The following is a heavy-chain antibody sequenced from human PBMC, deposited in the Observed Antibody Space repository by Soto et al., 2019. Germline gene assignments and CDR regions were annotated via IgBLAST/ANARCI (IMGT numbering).Heavy chain of an antibody. Sequence: PSETLAVACTFSVDSINNYYWSWMRQPPGKRLELIGCIYYTGSPTYNPSLESRVTMSVDTSKNQFSLKLNSVNAADTAVYYCPKYRRTEEEGFTLDYWGRGTLVTVSS. V-gene: IGHV4-59*01. CDR3: PKYRRTEEEGFTLDY. CDR1: VDSINNYY. CDR2: IYYTGSP. D-gene: IGHD2-2*01. J-gene: IGHJ4*02.